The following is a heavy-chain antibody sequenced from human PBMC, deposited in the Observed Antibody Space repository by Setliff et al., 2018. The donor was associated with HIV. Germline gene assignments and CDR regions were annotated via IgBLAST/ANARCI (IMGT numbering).Heavy chain of an antibody. D-gene: IGHD3-22*01. V-gene: IGHV4-39*01. J-gene: IGHJ3*02. Sequence: SETLSLTCTVSGGSISSGSYYWSWIRQPPGKGLEWTGSFYDGGSTYYNPSLKSRVTISVDTSKNQFSLKLNSVTAADTAVYHCARGDTYYHDSSGYVKSALDCFDIWGQGTMVTVSS. CDR2: FYDGGST. CDR3: ARGDTYYHDSSGYVKSALDCFDI. CDR1: GGSISSGSYY.